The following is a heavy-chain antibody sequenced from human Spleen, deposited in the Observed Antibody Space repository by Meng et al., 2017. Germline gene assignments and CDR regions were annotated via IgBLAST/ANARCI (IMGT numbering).Heavy chain of an antibody. CDR2: MRSKANNYAT. CDR3: TLFDH. CDR1: GLSLSGSA. J-gene: IGHJ4*02. V-gene: IGHV3-73*01. Sequence: GGSLRLSCAASGLSLSGSAVYWVRQASGKGLEWVGHMRSKANNYATEYAASVRGRFTVSRDDSKNTAYLQMDSLKTEDTALYYCTLFDHWGQGALVTVSS.